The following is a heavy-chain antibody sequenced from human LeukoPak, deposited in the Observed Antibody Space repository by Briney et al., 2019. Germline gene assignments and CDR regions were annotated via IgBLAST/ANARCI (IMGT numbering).Heavy chain of an antibody. CDR2: ISWNSGSI. D-gene: IGHD3-22*01. V-gene: IGHV3-9*01. Sequence: SLRLSXXXSGFTFDDYAMHWVRQAPGKGLEWVSGISWNSGSIGYADSVKGRFTISRDNAKNSLYLQMNSLRAEDTALYYCAKDMSDSSGYPDYWGQGTLVTVSS. CDR1: GFTFDDYA. CDR3: AKDMSDSSGYPDY. J-gene: IGHJ4*02.